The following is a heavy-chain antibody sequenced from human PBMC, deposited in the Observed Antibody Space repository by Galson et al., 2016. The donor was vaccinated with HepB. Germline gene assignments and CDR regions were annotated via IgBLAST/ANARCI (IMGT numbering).Heavy chain of an antibody. CDR3: TMISWSTSSGFGF. Sequence: SLRLSCAASGFTFSNAWMNWVRQAPGKGLEWVGRIKTKSDGGTTDSVKGRFTISRDNSRNTVYVQINSLRAEDTAIYYCTMISWSTSSGFGFWGQGTRVTVSS. CDR1: GFTFSNAW. V-gene: IGHV3-15*07. CDR2: IKTKSDGGTT. J-gene: IGHJ4*02. D-gene: IGHD3-22*01.